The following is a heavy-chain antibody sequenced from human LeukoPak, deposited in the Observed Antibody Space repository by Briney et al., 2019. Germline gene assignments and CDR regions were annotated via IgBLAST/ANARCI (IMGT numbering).Heavy chain of an antibody. CDR2: TRDDGSKN. CDR1: GFIFNTYG. J-gene: IGHJ4*02. D-gene: IGHD2-15*01. Sequence: GGSLRLSCVASGFIFNTYGMHWVSQAPGKGLEWVAYTRDDGSKNWYGDSVKGRFTIFRDNSKNTLYLQMNSLRGEDTAVYYCANGDCRGGRCSSGAYWGQGTLVAVSS. CDR3: ANGDCRGGRCSSGAY. V-gene: IGHV3-30*02.